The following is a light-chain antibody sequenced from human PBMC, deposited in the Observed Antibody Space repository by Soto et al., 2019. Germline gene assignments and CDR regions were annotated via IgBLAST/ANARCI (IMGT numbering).Light chain of an antibody. V-gene: IGKV3-15*01. J-gene: IGKJ5*01. Sequence: EIVMTQSPVTLSVSPGERVTLSCRASQSVRNNLAWYQQKSGQAPRLLIYGASTRVTGIPARFSGSGSGTEFTLTISSLQSEDFAIYYCHQYNNWPPVTFGQGTRLDIK. CDR1: QSVRNN. CDR2: GAS. CDR3: HQYNNWPPVT.